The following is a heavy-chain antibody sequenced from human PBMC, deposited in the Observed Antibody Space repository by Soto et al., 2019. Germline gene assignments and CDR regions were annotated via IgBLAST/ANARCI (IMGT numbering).Heavy chain of an antibody. V-gene: IGHV4-59*01. CDR2: VFHSGNT. D-gene: IGHD5-18*01. Sequence: QLQLQESGPGLVTPSETLSLTCTISGGSISTYYWGFIRQPPGKGLEWVAYVFHSGNTDSNPSLKSRVTMSVDTSKNQFSLKLKSVTAADTAVYYCARGTQLWYSRHFDVWGRGTLVTVSS. J-gene: IGHJ2*01. CDR3: ARGTQLWYSRHFDV. CDR1: GGSISTYY.